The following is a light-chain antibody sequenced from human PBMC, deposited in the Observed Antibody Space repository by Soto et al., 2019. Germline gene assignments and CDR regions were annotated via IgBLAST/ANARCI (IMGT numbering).Light chain of an antibody. J-gene: IGLJ2*01. V-gene: IGLV2-14*01. Sequence: QSVLTQPASVSGSPGQSITISCTGTSSDVGAYNYVSWYQQHPGKAPKLMIYEVSNRPSGVSIRFSGSKSGNTASLTISGLQAEDEADYYCSSYTRTTSVVFGGGTKLTVL. CDR1: SSDVGAYNY. CDR2: EVS. CDR3: SSYTRTTSVV.